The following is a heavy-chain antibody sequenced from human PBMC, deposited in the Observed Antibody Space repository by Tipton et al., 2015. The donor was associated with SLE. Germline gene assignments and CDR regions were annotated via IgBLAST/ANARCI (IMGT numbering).Heavy chain of an antibody. D-gene: IGHD2-8*02. CDR3: ARGSTGYYYYGMDV. CDR1: GGSVSSGSYY. CDR2: IYYSGST. J-gene: IGHJ6*02. V-gene: IGHV4-61*01. Sequence: TLSLTCTVSGGSVSSGSYYWSWIRQPPGKGLGWIGYIYYSGSTDYNPSLKSRVTISVDTSKNQFSLKLSSVTAADTAVFYCARGSTGYYYYGMDVWGQGTTVTVSS.